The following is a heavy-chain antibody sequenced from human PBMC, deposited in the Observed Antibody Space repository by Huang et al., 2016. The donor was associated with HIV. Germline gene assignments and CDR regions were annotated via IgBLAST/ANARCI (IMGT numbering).Heavy chain of an antibody. CDR3: AREVRSVDTDRPDGYYYRGLDV. Sequence: QLRESGPGLVTPSETLSLTCSASGTSMTSSTFYWGWFRQPPGRGLAWSGSVYFRGNTYATPSLKSRFTISIDTANKQYSMRLTSVTAADTAVYFCAREVRSVDTDRPDGYYYRGLDVWGQGTTVIVSS. CDR2: VYFRGNT. J-gene: IGHJ6*02. CDR1: GTSMTSSTFY. V-gene: IGHV4-39*02. D-gene: IGHD2-2*03.